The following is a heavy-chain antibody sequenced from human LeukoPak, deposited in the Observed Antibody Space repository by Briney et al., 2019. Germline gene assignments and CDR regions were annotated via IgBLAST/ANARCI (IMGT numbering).Heavy chain of an antibody. CDR1: GYSISSGYY. CDR3: AREEGYYYDSSGYYLDY. Sequence: SETLSLTCTVSGYSISSGYYWGWIRQPPGKGLEWIGSIYHSGSTYYNPSLKSRVTISVDTSKNQFSLKLSSVTAADTAVYYCAREEGYYYDSSGYYLDYWGQGTLVTVSS. D-gene: IGHD3-22*01. J-gene: IGHJ4*02. CDR2: IYHSGST. V-gene: IGHV4-38-2*02.